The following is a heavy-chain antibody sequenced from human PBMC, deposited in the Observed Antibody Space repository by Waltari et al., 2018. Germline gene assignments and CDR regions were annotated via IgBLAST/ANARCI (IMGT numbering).Heavy chain of an antibody. CDR3: ATQTAKWELLRNAFDI. Sequence: QVQLVQSGAEVKKPGASVKVSCKVPGYTLTELSMHWVRQAPGKGLEWMGGFDPEDGETIYAQKFQGRVTMTEDTSTDTAYMELSSLRSEDTAVYYCATQTAKWELLRNAFDIWGQGTMVTVSS. J-gene: IGHJ3*02. CDR1: GYTLTELS. V-gene: IGHV1-24*01. D-gene: IGHD1-26*01. CDR2: FDPEDGET.